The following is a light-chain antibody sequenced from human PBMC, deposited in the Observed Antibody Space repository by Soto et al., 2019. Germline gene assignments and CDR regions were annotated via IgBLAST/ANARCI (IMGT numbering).Light chain of an antibody. V-gene: IGKV1-17*03. CDR3: LHHISFPPFI. CDR1: QDISGY. Sequence: DIQMTQSPSAMSASVGDRVTITCRASQDISGYLAWFQQKPGKAPKRLIYYASSLESGVPSRFSDSRACTEVSHTISCLQPDDFAAYLCLHHISFPPFIFVQRTMLEIK. J-gene: IGKJ2*01. CDR2: YAS.